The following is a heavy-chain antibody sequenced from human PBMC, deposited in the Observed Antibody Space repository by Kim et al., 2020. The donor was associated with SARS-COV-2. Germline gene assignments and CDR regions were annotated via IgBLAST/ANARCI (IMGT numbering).Heavy chain of an antibody. D-gene: IGHD2-2*01. J-gene: IGHJ4*02. CDR3: ARNAGYCSSTSCFFDY. Sequence: SLKSRVTISVDTSKNPFSLKLSSVTAADTAVYYCARNAGYCSSTSCFFDYWGQGTLVTVSS. V-gene: IGHV4-34*01.